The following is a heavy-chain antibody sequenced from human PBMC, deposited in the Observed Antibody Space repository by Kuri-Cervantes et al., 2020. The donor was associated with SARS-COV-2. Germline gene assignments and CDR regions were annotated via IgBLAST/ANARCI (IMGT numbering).Heavy chain of an antibody. V-gene: IGHV3-21*04. CDR1: GFTFSSYD. CDR2: ISSSSSYI. CDR3: AKDQGLDLAGSFDY. D-gene: IGHD6-19*01. J-gene: IGHJ4*02. Sequence: GESLKISCAASGFTFSSYDMHWVRQAPGKGLEWVSSISSSSSYIYYADSVKGRFTISRDNAKNSLYLQMNSLRAEDTAVYYCAKDQGLDLAGSFDYWGQGTLVTVSS.